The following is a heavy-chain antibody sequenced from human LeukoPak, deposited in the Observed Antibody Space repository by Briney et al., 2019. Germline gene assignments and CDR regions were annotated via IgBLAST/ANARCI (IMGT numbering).Heavy chain of an antibody. J-gene: IGHJ4*02. CDR2: ISGSGANT. D-gene: IGHD3-9*01. Sequence: GGSLRLSCAASKFTFSTSAMSWVRQAPGKGLEWVSAISGSGANTYYVDSVKGRFTFSRDNSKNTLYLEMSSLRSDDTVVYYCAKESQTYYDIMTGYPNYYFDYWGQGTLVTVSS. CDR3: AKESQTYYDIMTGYPNYYFDY. V-gene: IGHV3-23*01. CDR1: KFTFSTSA.